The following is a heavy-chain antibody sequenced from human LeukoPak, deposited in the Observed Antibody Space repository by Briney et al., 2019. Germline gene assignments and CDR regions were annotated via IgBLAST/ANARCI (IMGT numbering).Heavy chain of an antibody. D-gene: IGHD2-15*01. CDR1: GFTFSSYG. Sequence: PGGSLRLSCAASGFTFSSYGMHWVRQAPGKGLEWVAVISYDGSNKYYADSVKGRFTISRDNSKNTLYLQMNSLRAEDTAVYYCAKALGYCSGGSCYYYYYYYMDVWGKGTTVTISS. V-gene: IGHV3-30*18. CDR2: ISYDGSNK. CDR3: AKALGYCSGGSCYYYYYYYMDV. J-gene: IGHJ6*03.